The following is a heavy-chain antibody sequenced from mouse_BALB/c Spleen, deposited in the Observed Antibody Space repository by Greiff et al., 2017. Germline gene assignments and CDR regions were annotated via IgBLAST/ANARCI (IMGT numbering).Heavy chain of an antibody. CDR2: IYPGDGDT. D-gene: IGHD2-4*01. CDR3: ASMITTWFAY. J-gene: IGHJ3*01. Sequence: QVQLQQSGAELARPGASVKLSCKASGYTFTSYWMQWVKQRPGQGLEWIGAIYPGDGDTRYTQKFKGKATLTADKSSSTAYMQLSSLTSEDSAVYFCASMITTWFAYWGQGTLVTVSA. CDR1: GYTFTSYW. V-gene: IGHV1-87*01.